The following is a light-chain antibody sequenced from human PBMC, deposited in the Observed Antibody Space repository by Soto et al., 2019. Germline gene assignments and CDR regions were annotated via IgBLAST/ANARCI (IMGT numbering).Light chain of an antibody. CDR3: HQYGSSPST. CDR2: GAS. J-gene: IGKJ1*01. V-gene: IGKV3-20*01. CDR1: QSVTSSY. Sequence: EIVLTQSPGTLSLSPGERATLSCRASQSVTSSYLAWYQQRPGQGPRLLLYGASSRATGIPDRFSGSGSGTDFTLTISRLEPEDFAVYYCHQYGSSPSTFGQGTKVDIK.